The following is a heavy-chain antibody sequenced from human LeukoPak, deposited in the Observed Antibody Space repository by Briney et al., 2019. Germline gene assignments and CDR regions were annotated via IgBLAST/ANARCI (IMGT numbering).Heavy chain of an antibody. CDR3: ARGGSGGSWKY. Sequence: KPSETLSLTCTVSGYSISSGYYWGWIRQPPGKGLEWIGSIYHSGSTYYNPSLKSRVTISVDTSKNQFSLKLSSVTAADTAVYYCARGGSGGSWKYWGQGTLVTVSS. J-gene: IGHJ4*02. V-gene: IGHV4-38-2*02. CDR1: GYSISSGYY. D-gene: IGHD2-15*01. CDR2: IYHSGST.